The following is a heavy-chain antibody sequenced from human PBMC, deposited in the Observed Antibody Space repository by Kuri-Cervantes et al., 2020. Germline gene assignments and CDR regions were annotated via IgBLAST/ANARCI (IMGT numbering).Heavy chain of an antibody. CDR3: ARDADHYYYYYYMDV. CDR1: GFTFSSYG. Sequence: GGSLRLSCAASGFTFSSYGMHWVRQAPGKGLEWVAVIWYDGSNKYYADSVKGRFTISRDNSKNTLYLQMSSLRAEDTAVYYCARDADHYYYYYYMDVWGKGTTVTVSS. J-gene: IGHJ6*03. CDR2: IWYDGSNK. V-gene: IGHV3-33*01.